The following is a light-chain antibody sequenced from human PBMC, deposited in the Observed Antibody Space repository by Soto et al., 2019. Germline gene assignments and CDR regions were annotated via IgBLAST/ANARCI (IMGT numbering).Light chain of an antibody. V-gene: IGKV1-39*01. CDR1: QSISSY. J-gene: IGKJ5*01. CDR2: AAS. Sequence: SQSXSYLSSSDEDXXXXXXXASQSISSYLNWYQQKXGKGPKLLIYAASXLKSGVPARFSGSGSGTDFTLTISSLQTEDFATYYCQQSYSTPKTFGQGTRLEIK. CDR3: QQSYSTPKT.